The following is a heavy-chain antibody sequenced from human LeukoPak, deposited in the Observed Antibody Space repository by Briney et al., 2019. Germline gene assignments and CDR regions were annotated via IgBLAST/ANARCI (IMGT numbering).Heavy chain of an antibody. CDR3: AKGMKLTRIEADV. V-gene: IGHV3-23*01. CDR1: GFTFSSYA. D-gene: IGHD4-11*01. J-gene: IGHJ6*01. Sequence: GGSLRLSRAASGFTFSSYAMSWVRQAPGKGLEWVSAISGSGGNTYYSDSVKGRFTISRDNSKNTLYLQMNSLRAEDTAVYYCAKGMKLTRIEADVCRERTTVTVSS. CDR2: ISGSGGNT.